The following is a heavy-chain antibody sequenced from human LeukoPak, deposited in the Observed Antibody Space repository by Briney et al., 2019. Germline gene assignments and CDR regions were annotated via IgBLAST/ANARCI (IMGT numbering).Heavy chain of an antibody. CDR1: GFTFINAW. Sequence: PGGSLRLSCAASGFTFINAWMTWVRQAPGKGLEWVARIKSKTDGGTTDYAAPVKGRFTISRDDSKNTLYLQMNSLKTEDTAVYYCTTSLSSGYYIDYWGQGTLVTVSS. CDR2: IKSKTDGGTT. D-gene: IGHD3-22*01. J-gene: IGHJ4*02. V-gene: IGHV3-15*01. CDR3: TTSLSSGYYIDY.